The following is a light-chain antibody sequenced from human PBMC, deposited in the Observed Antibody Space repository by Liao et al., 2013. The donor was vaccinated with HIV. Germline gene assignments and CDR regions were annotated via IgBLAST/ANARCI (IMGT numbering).Light chain of an antibody. CDR1: YIGNKG. CDR3: QVWDRSSYHRV. V-gene: IGLV3-21*01. Sequence: SYELSQPPSVSVAPGETATFTCGGNYIGNKGVYWYQQRPGQAPVMVISYDSQRPSGIPERFSGANSGNMATLTLTRVEVGDEADYYCQVWDRSSYHRVFGGGTKLTVL. CDR2: YDS. J-gene: IGLJ3*02.